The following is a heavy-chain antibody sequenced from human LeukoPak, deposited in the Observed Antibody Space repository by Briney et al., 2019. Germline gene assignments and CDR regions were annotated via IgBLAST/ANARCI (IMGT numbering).Heavy chain of an antibody. CDR1: GFTFSSYW. Sequence: GGSLRLSCAASGFTFSSYWMSWVRQAPGKGLEWVANIKQDGSEKYYVDSVKGRFTISRDNAKNSLYLQMNSLRAEDTAVYYCARETLYYDFWSGYYVSYYFDYWGQGTLVTVSS. J-gene: IGHJ4*02. V-gene: IGHV3-7*01. CDR2: IKQDGSEK. CDR3: ARETLYYDFWSGYYVSYYFDY. D-gene: IGHD3-3*01.